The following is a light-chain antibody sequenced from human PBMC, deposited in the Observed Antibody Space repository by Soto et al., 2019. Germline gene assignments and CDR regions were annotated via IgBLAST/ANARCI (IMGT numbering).Light chain of an antibody. CDR2: GAS. Sequence: EIVMTQSPATRSASPVTKATLSFRASQSVSSNLAWYQQKPGQAPRLLIYGASTRATGIPARFSGSGSGTEFTLTISRLQSEDFATYYCQQYKSFWTFGQGTNVDIK. V-gene: IGKV3-15*01. CDR3: QQYKSFWT. J-gene: IGKJ1*01. CDR1: QSVSSN.